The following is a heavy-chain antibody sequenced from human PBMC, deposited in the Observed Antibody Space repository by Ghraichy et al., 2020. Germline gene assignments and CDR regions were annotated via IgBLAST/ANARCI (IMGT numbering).Heavy chain of an antibody. CDR2: IYTGDYT. CDR1: GFTISSNY. Sequence: GVLRLSCEASGFTISSNYMSWVRQAPGKGLEWVSLIYTGDYTFYADSVKGRFTISRDNSKNTLFLQMDSLRAEDTAVYYCARDREEGGTDYWGQGTLVTVSS. V-gene: IGHV3-66*01. J-gene: IGHJ4*02. CDR3: ARDREEGGTDY. D-gene: IGHD1-26*01.